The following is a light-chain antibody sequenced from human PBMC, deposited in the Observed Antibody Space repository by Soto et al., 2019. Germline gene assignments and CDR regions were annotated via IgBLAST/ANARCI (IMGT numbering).Light chain of an antibody. CDR2: DVT. V-gene: IGLV2-14*03. CDR3: TTYTRRSAPNYV. J-gene: IGLJ1*01. Sequence: QSALTQPASVSGSPGQSITISCTGTSSYVGGYNSVSWYQQHPGKAPKLMIYDVTNRPSGISNRFSGSKSGNTASLTISGLQAEDEADYYCTTYTRRSAPNYVFGTGTKLTVL. CDR1: SSYVGGYNS.